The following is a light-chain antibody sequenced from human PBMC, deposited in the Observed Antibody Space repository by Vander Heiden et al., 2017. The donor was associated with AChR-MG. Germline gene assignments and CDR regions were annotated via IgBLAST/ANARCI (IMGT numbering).Light chain of an antibody. CDR3: MQPLQAPWT. CDR2: LGS. CDR1: QSLLHSNGYNY. V-gene: IGKV2-28*01. J-gene: IGKJ1*01. Sequence: DIVMTQSPLSLPVTPGEPASISCRSSQSLLHSNGYNYLDWYLQKPGQSPQLLIYLGSYRASGVPDRFSGSGSGTDFTLKINRVEAEDVGIYYCMQPLQAPWTFGQGTKVEIK.